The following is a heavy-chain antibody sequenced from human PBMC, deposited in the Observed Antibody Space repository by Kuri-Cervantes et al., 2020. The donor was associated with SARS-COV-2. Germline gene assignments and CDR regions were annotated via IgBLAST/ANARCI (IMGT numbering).Heavy chain of an antibody. CDR2: IYHSGST. CDR1: GGSISSHY. J-gene: IGHJ3*02. Sequence: SETLSLTCTVSGGSISSHYWSWIRQPPGKGLEWIGSIYHSGSTYYNPSLKSRVTISVDTSKNQFSLKLSSVTAADTAVYYCASGSRGAFDIWGQGTMVTVSS. V-gene: IGHV4-59*08. CDR3: ASGSRGAFDI. D-gene: IGHD3-10*01.